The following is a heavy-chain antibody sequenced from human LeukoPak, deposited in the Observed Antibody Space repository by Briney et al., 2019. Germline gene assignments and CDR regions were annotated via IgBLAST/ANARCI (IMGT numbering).Heavy chain of an antibody. CDR2: ISGSGGST. J-gene: IGHJ6*03. CDR1: GFTFSSYA. D-gene: IGHD3-16*01. Sequence: GGSLRLSCAASGFTFSSYAMSWVRQAPGKGLEWVSAISGSGGSTYYADSVKGRFTISRDNSKNTLYLQMNSLRAEDTAVYYCAKDPGVWYYYYMDVWGKGTTVTVSS. V-gene: IGHV3-23*01. CDR3: AKDPGVWYYYYMDV.